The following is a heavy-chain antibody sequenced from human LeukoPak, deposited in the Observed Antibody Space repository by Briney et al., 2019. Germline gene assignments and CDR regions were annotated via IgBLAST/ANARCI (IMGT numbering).Heavy chain of an antibody. CDR1: GGSMSSYY. Sequence: SETLSLTCTVAGGSMSSYYWSWIRQPPGKGLEWVGSIYYSGSTNYNPSLKSRVTISVDTSKNQFSLRLSSVTAADTAVYYCARDHRGYSYGLFDNWGQGTLVTVSS. CDR3: ARDHRGYSYGLFDN. V-gene: IGHV4-59*01. CDR2: IYYSGST. D-gene: IGHD5-18*01. J-gene: IGHJ4*02.